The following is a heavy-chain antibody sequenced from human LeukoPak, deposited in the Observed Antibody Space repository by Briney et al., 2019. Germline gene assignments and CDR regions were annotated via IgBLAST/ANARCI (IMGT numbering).Heavy chain of an antibody. CDR2: IYYSGST. Sequence: TASETLSLTCTVSGGSISSSSYYWGWIRQPPGKGLEWIGSIYYSGSTYYNPSLKSRVTISVDTSKNQFSLKLSSVTAADTAVYYCARDPGTGWFDPWGQGTLVTVSS. D-gene: IGHD1-1*01. CDR1: GGSISSSSYY. V-gene: IGHV4-39*07. CDR3: ARDPGTGWFDP. J-gene: IGHJ5*02.